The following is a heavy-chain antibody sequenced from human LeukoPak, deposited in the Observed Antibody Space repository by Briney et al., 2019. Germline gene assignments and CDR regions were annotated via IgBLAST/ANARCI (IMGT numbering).Heavy chain of an antibody. V-gene: IGHV4-59*08. J-gene: IGHJ4*02. CDR1: GGSISSYY. Sequence: PSETLSLTCTVSGGSISSYYWSWIRQPPGKGLEWIGYIYYSGSTDYNPSLKSRVTISVDTSKNQFSLKLSFVTAADTAVYYCARTHAFGYSYGPYFDFWGQGTLVTVSP. CDR3: ARTHAFGYSYGPYFDF. D-gene: IGHD5-18*01. CDR2: IYYSGST.